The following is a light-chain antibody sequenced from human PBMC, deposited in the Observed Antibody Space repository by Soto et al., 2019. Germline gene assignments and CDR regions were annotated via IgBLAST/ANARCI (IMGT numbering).Light chain of an antibody. V-gene: IGKV3-20*01. CDR2: DAS. CDR1: QSVSSYY. CDR3: QQYGSSPWT. J-gene: IGKJ1*01. Sequence: EIVLTQSPGTLSLSPGERATLSCRASQSVSSYYLAWYQQNPGQAPRLLIYDASSRATGIPDSFSGSGSETDFTLTISRLEPEDFAVYYCQQYGSSPWTFGQGTKVEIK.